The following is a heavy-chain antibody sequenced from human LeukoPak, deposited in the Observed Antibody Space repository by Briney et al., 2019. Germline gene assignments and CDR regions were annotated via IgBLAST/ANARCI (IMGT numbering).Heavy chain of an antibody. CDR2: IYYSGST. D-gene: IGHD2-21*02. CDR3: ASSIGVVTAIAY. J-gene: IGHJ4*02. CDR1: GGSISSYY. V-gene: IGHV4-59*08. Sequence: ASETLSLTCTVSGGSISSYYWSWIRQPPGKGLEWIGYIYYSGSTNYNPSPKSRVTISVDTSKNQFSLKLSSVTAADTAVYYCASSIGVVTAIAYWGQGTLVTVSS.